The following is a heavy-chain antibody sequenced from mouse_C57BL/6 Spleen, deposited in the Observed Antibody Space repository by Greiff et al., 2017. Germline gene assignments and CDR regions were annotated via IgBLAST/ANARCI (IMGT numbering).Heavy chain of an antibody. CDR2: IDPENGDT. D-gene: IGHD2-4*01. CDR3: TKPSDYLYAMDY. J-gene: IGHJ4*01. V-gene: IGHV14-4*01. CDR1: GFNIKDDY. Sequence: VHVKQSGAELVRPGASVKLSCTASGFNIKDDYMHWVKQRPEQGLEWIGWIDPENGDTEYASKFQGKATITADTSSNTAYLQLSSLTSEDTAVYYCTKPSDYLYAMDYWGQGTSVTGSS.